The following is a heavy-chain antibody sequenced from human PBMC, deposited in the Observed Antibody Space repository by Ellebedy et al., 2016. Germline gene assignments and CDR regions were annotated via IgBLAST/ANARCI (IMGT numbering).Heavy chain of an antibody. J-gene: IGHJ4*02. CDR2: ISGSGGST. CDR1: GFTFSSYA. D-gene: IGHD6-13*01. Sequence: GESLKISXAASGFTFSSYAMSWVRRAPGKGLEWVSAISGSGGSTYYADSVKGRFTISRDNSKNTLYLRMNSPRAEDTAVYYCAKVGLTAGSYFFDYWGQGTLVTVSS. CDR3: AKVGLTAGSYFFDY. V-gene: IGHV3-23*01.